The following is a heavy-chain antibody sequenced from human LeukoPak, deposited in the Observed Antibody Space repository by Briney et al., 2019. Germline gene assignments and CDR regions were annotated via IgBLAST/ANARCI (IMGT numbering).Heavy chain of an antibody. Sequence: SETLSLTCTVSGGSISSYYWSWIRQPPGKGLEWIGYIYYSGSTNYNPFLKSRVTISVDTSKNQFSLKLSSVTAADTAVYYCARHLGYYDSSGYYGGPFDYWGQGTLVTVSS. CDR2: IYYSGST. J-gene: IGHJ4*02. CDR3: ARHLGYYDSSGYYGGPFDY. D-gene: IGHD3-22*01. V-gene: IGHV4-59*08. CDR1: GGSISSYY.